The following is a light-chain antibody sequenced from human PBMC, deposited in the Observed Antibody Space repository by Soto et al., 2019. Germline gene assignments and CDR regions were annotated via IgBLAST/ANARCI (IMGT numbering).Light chain of an antibody. CDR2: DAS. CDR1: QSISSW. Sequence: DLPMTQSPSTLSASVGDRVTITCRASQSISSWLAWYQQKPGKAPKLLIYDASSLESGVPSRFSGSGSGTEFTLTISSLQPDDFATYYCQHSLTFGGGTKVEIK. V-gene: IGKV1-5*01. CDR3: QHSLT. J-gene: IGKJ4*01.